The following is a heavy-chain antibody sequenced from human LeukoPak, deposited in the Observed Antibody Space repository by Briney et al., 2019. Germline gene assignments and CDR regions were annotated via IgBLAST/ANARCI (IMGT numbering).Heavy chain of an antibody. V-gene: IGHV6-1*01. D-gene: IGHD1-7*01. CDR1: GDSVSSNSAA. CDR3: ARGEIRRVTGTTCFDD. Sequence: SQTLSLTCAISGDSVSSNSAAWNWIRQSPSRGLEWLGRTYYRSKWYNDYAVSVKSRITINPDTSKNQFSLHLNSVTPEDTAVYYCARGEIRRVTGTTCFDDWGQGTLVTVSS. J-gene: IGHJ4*02. CDR2: TYYRSKWYN.